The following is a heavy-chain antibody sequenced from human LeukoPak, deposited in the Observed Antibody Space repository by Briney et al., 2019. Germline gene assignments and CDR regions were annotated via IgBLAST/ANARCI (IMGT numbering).Heavy chain of an antibody. V-gene: IGHV3-53*01. D-gene: IGHD3-3*01. CDR2: IYSGGST. Sequence: GGSLRLSCAASGFTVSSNYMSWVRQAPGKGLEWVSVIYSGGSTYYADSVKGRFTISRDNSKDTLYLQMNSLRAEDTAVYYCAGASEIYDFWSGPSMGYFDLWGRGTLVTVSS. J-gene: IGHJ2*01. CDR1: GFTVSSNY. CDR3: AGASEIYDFWSGPSMGYFDL.